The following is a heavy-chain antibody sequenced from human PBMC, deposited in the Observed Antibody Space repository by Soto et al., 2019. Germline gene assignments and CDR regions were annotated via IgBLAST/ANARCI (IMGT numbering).Heavy chain of an antibody. D-gene: IGHD3-22*01. CDR1: DGSISNYY. Sequence: SETLSLTCTVSDGSISNYYWSWIRQPAGKRLEWIGRFSTSGTTYYNPSLTSRVTMSADTSNNQFSLTLTSVTAADTAVYYCAKAVKYYDSTGYDAFAVWGQGIMVTVSS. CDR2: FSTSGTT. CDR3: AKAVKYYDSTGYDAFAV. J-gene: IGHJ3*01. V-gene: IGHV4-4*07.